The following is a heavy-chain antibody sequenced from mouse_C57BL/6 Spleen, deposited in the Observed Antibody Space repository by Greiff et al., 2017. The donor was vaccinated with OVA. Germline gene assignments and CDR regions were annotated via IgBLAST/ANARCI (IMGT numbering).Heavy chain of an antibody. J-gene: IGHJ4*01. V-gene: IGHV5-6*01. Sequence: EVQVVESGGDLVKPGGSLKLSCAASGFTFSSYGMSWVRPTPDKRLDWVATISSGGSYTYYPDSVKGRFTISRDNAKNTLYLQMSSLKSEDTAMYYCARQLDYWGQGTSVTVSS. CDR1: GFTFSSYG. CDR3: ARQLDY. CDR2: ISSGGSYT.